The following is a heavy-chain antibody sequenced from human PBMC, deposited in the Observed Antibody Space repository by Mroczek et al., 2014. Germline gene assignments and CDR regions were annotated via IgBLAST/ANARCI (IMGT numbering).Heavy chain of an antibody. J-gene: IGHJ4*02. Sequence: QVQLQHGAAGLLKPSETLSLTCAVYGGSFSGYYWSWIRQPPGKGLEWIGEINHSGSTNYNPSLKSRVTISVDTSKNQFPLKLSSVTAADTAVYYCARGGENSGWYFWGQGTLVTVSS. V-gene: IGHV4-34*01. D-gene: IGHD6-19*01. CDR2: INHSGST. CDR1: GGSFSGYY. CDR3: ARGGENSGWYF.